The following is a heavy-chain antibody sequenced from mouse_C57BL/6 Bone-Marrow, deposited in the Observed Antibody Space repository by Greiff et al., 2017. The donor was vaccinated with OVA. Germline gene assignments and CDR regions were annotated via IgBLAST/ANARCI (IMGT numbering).Heavy chain of an antibody. CDR3: ARSSGPFAY. CDR1: GYTFTGYW. J-gene: IGHJ3*01. CDR2: INPNNGGT. Sequence: EVQLQQSGAELMKPGASVKLSCKATGYTFTGYWIEWVKQRPGHGLEWIGDINPNNGGTIYNQKFKGKATLTVDKSSSTAYMELRSLTSEDTAVYYCARSSGPFAYWGQGTLVTVSA. D-gene: IGHD3-2*02. V-gene: IGHV1-18*01.